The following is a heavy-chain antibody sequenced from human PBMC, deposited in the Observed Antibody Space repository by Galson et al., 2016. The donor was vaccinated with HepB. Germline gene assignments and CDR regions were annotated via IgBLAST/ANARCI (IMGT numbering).Heavy chain of an antibody. D-gene: IGHD6-19*01. CDR3: ARLLGRISGWKYYLYY. CDR2: IYYSGTT. Sequence: TWIRQPPGKGLEYIGHIYYSGTTHYNPYLQSRVTLSVATSKKQFSLKLNSVNAADTSVYYCARLLGRISGWKYYLYYWGQVTLVTVSP. V-gene: IGHV4-59*01. J-gene: IGHJ4*02.